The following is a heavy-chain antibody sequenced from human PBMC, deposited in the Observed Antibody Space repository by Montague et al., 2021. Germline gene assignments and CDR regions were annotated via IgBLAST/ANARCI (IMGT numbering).Heavy chain of an antibody. Sequence: PALVKPTQTLTLTCTFSGFSLRTTGVGVGWIRQPPGKALEWLALIYWDDDKRYSPDLKSRLTISKDTAKNQVVLKVTNMDPVDTATYYCAHTLFGAPYSYFDPWGQGMLVTVSS. CDR2: IYWDDDK. CDR3: AHTLFGAPYSYFDP. D-gene: IGHD2-21*01. CDR1: GFSLRTTGVG. J-gene: IGHJ5*02. V-gene: IGHV2-5*02.